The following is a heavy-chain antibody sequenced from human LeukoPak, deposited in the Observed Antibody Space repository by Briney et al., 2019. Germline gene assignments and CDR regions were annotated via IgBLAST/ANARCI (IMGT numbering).Heavy chain of an antibody. CDR2: INSDGSST. CDR3: ARLWGDATIFDL. CDR1: GFTFSSYW. D-gene: IGHD4/OR15-4a*01. Sequence: GGSLRLSCAASGFTFSSYWMHWVRQAPGKGLVWVSRINSDGSSTSYADSVKGRFTISRDNAKNTLYLQTNSLRAEDTAVYYCARLWGDATIFDLWGQGTLVTVPS. J-gene: IGHJ4*02. V-gene: IGHV3-74*01.